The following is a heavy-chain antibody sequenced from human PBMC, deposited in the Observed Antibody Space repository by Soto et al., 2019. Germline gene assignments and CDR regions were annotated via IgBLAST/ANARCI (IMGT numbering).Heavy chain of an antibody. CDR2: ISWNGGNI. CDR1: GFTFDDYA. CDR3: GKDIYSSSSGQDY. V-gene: IGHV3-9*01. Sequence: EVQLVESGGGLVQPGRSLRLSCAASGFTFDDYAMHWVRQAPGKGLEWVSGISWNGGNIGYADSVKGRFTISRDDAKNSLFLQMNSLRADDTALYFCGKDIYSSSSGQDYWGQGTPVTGSS. D-gene: IGHD6-6*01. J-gene: IGHJ4*02.